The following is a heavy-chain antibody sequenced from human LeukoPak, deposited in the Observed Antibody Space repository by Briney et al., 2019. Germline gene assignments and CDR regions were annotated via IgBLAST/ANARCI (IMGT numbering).Heavy chain of an antibody. J-gene: IGHJ3*02. V-gene: IGHV4-39*01. D-gene: IGHD5-12*01. CDR1: GASISNGGYD. CDR3: ATHRRSGSGGSENAFEI. Sequence: PSETLTLTCTVSGASISNGGYDWGCVRQHPGKGLEWFVXIYDSGSSSYYTPSLKSRVTISGDTSKNQFSLKFQTVTAADTAIYYCATHRRSGSGGSENAFEIWGQGTMVTVSS. CDR2: IYDSGSSS.